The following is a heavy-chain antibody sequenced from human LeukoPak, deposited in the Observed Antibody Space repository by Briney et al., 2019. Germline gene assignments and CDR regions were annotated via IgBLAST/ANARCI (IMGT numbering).Heavy chain of an antibody. CDR2: ISSSSYI. D-gene: IGHD6-19*01. V-gene: IGHV3-21*01. Sequence: PGGSLRLSCAASGFTFSSYSMNWVRQAPGKGLEWVSSISSSSYIYYADSVKGRFTISRDNAKNSLYLQMNSLRAEDTAVYYWARNLEWLVPLFYYWVQGTVVTVSS. CDR3: ARNLEWLVPLFYY. CDR1: GFTFSSYS. J-gene: IGHJ4*02.